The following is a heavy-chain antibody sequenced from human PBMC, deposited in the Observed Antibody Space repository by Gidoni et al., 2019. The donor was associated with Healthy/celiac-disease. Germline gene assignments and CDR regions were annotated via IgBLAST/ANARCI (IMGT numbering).Heavy chain of an antibody. J-gene: IGHJ4*02. CDR3: ARGRSPYDDYADY. D-gene: IGHD5-12*01. V-gene: IGHV3-7*01. CDR2: IKQDGSEK. CDR1: GFTFSSYW. Sequence: PGGSLRLSCAASGFTFSSYWMSWVRQAPGKGLEWVANIKQDGSEKYYVDSVKGRFTISRDNAKNSLYLQMNSLRAEDTAVYYCARGRSPYDDYADYWGQGTLVTVSS.